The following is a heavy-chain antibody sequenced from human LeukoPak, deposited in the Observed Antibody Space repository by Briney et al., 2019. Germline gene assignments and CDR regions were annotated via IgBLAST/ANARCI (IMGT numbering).Heavy chain of an antibody. CDR3: ATGGIAVNFDY. CDR2: IYSGGST. CDR1: GFTVSSNY. V-gene: IGHV3-53*01. Sequence: GGSLRLSCASSGFTVSSNYMSWVRQAPGKGLEWVSVIYSGGSTNYAGSVKGRFTISRDNSKNTLYLQMDSLRAEDTAVYYCATGGIAVNFDYWGQGTLVTVSS. D-gene: IGHD6-19*01. J-gene: IGHJ4*02.